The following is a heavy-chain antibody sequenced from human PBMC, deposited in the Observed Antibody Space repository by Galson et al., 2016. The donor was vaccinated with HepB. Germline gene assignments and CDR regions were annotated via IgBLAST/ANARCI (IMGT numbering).Heavy chain of an antibody. CDR2: ISYDGNNK. CDR1: GFTFRSYG. D-gene: IGHD5-24*01. V-gene: IGHV3-30*18. J-gene: IGHJ6*02. Sequence: SLRLSCAASGFTFRSYGMHWVRQAPGKGLEWVAVISYDGNNKYYADSVKGRFTISRGNSKNTLYLQMNSLRAEDTAVYYCAKDGRDAYNFNYYYYAMDVWGQGNPAHRLL. CDR3: AKDGRDAYNFNYYYYAMDV.